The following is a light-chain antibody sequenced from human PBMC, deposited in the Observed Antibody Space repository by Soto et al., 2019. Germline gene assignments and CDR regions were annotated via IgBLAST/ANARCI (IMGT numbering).Light chain of an antibody. CDR3: QQYNNWPPWT. V-gene: IGKV3-15*01. Sequence: EIVMTQSPATLSVSPGERATLSCRASQSVSNNLAWYQQKPGQAPRLLIYGASTRATGIPARFSGSGSGTDITRTISSLQSEDFAVYYCQQYNNWPPWTFGQGTKVEIK. J-gene: IGKJ1*01. CDR1: QSVSNN. CDR2: GAS.